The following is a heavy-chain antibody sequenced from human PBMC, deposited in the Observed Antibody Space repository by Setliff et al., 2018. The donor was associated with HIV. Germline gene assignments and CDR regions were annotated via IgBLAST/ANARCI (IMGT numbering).Heavy chain of an antibody. CDR3: AARNSGNPTRPFDY. D-gene: IGHD3-10*01. CDR2: IYHSGST. V-gene: IGHV4-38-2*01. Sequence: PSETLSLTCALSGYSISNGYYWGWIRQPSGKGLGWIGSIYHSGSTFYNPSLRSRVTISVDTSQDQFSLRLTSVTAADTAVYYCAARNSGNPTRPFDYWGQGTLVTVSS. J-gene: IGHJ4*02. CDR1: GYSISNGYY.